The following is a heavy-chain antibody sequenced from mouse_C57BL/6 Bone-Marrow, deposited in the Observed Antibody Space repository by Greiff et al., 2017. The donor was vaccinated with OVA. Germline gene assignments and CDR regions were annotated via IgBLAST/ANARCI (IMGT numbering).Heavy chain of an antibody. D-gene: IGHD2-1*01. CDR1: GFNIKDDY. Sequence: VQLQQSGAELVRPGASVKLSCTASGFNIKDDYMHWVQQRPEQGLEWIGGIDPENGDTEYASKFKGKVIISAATTSNTAYLQLSSLTSEDTAVYYCTTDGNYEGFDYWGQGTTLTVSS. CDR2: IDPENGDT. V-gene: IGHV14-4*01. J-gene: IGHJ2*01. CDR3: TTDGNYEGFDY.